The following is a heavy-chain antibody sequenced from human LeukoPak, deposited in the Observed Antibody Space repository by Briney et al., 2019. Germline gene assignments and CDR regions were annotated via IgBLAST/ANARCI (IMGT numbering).Heavy chain of an antibody. J-gene: IGHJ6*03. CDR2: ISSSSSYI. D-gene: IGHD2-15*01. CDR1: GFTFSSYS. Sequence: GGSLRLSCAASGFTFSSYSMNWVRQAPGKGLEWVSSISSSSSYIYYADSVKGRFTISRDNAKNSLYLQMNSLGAEDTAVYYYARIYCSGGSCYYYYYMDVWGKGTTVTVSS. V-gene: IGHV3-21*01. CDR3: ARIYCSGGSCYYYYYMDV.